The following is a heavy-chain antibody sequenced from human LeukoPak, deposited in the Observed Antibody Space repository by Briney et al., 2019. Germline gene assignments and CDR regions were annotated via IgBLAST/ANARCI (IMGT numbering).Heavy chain of an antibody. V-gene: IGHV1-18*01. Sequence: ASVKVSCKASGDTFINYVITWVRQAPGQGLEWMGWISAYNSAYNGNTHYAQKLQGRVTMTTDTSTNTGYMELRSLRSVDTAVYITAREDCAGSCTGIATWGQGTLVTVSS. CDR2: ISAYNSAYNGNT. D-gene: IGHD3-10*02. J-gene: IGHJ4*02. CDR1: GDTFINYV. CDR3: AREDCAGSCTGIAT.